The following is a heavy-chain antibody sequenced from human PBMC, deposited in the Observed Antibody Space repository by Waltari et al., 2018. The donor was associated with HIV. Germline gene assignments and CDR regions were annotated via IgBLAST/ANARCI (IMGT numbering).Heavy chain of an antibody. V-gene: IGHV3-33*01. D-gene: IGHD5-12*01. CDR1: AFMFSGRS. Sequence: QVQLVESGGGVVQPGGSLRLSCEASAFMFSGRSFHWVRQAPGKGLEWVAVIWPHGNEIYYADSVKGRFTISRDNAKDTLFLQMNSLRAEDTAVYYCARDGYNYGPHWYFDLWGRGTLVTVSS. J-gene: IGHJ2*01. CDR2: IWPHGNEI. CDR3: ARDGYNYGPHWYFDL.